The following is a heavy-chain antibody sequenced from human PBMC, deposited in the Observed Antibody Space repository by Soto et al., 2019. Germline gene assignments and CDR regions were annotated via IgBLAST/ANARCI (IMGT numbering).Heavy chain of an antibody. CDR2: TYYRSKWYH. D-gene: IGHD2-8*01. J-gene: IGHJ5*01. CDR1: GESVSTNSAT. Sequence: QVQLQQSGPGLVKPSQTLSLTCAISGESVSTNSATWDWIRQSPSRGLEWLGRTYYRSKWYHDYAISMKGRLTXNXATSTNPLSLQLNSVTPDDTAVYYCARLIGDSWLDSWGQGTLVTVSS. CDR3: ARLIGDSWLDS. V-gene: IGHV6-1*01.